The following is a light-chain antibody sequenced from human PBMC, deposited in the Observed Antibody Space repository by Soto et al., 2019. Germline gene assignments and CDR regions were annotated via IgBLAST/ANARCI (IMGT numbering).Light chain of an antibody. J-gene: IGLJ3*02. CDR1: SSNIGSNY. Sequence: QSVLTQPPSASGTPGQRVTISCSGSSSNIGSNYVYWYQQVPGTAPKLLIYTNDQRPSGVPDRISGSKSGTSASLAISGLQSEDEADYYCAAWDDSLNGPVFGGGTKLTVL. CDR3: AAWDDSLNGPV. CDR2: TND. V-gene: IGLV1-44*01.